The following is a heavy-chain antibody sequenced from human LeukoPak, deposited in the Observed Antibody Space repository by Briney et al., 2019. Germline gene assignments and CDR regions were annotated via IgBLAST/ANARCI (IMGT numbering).Heavy chain of an antibody. CDR2: IIPIFGTA. CDR1: GGTFSSYA. Sequence: ASVKVSCKASGGTFSSYAISWVRQAPGQGLEWMGGIIPIFGTANYAQKFQGRVTITTDESTSTAYMELSSLRSEDTAVYYCASKAPYGGNLELDYWGQGTLVTVSS. J-gene: IGHJ4*02. D-gene: IGHD4-23*01. CDR3: ASKAPYGGNLELDY. V-gene: IGHV1-69*05.